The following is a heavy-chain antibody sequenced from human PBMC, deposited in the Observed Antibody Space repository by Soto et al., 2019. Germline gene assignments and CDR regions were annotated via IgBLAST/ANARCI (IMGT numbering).Heavy chain of an antibody. V-gene: IGHV1-3*01. Sequence: QVQLVQSGAEVKKPGASVKVSCKASGYTFTSYAMHWVRQAPGQRLEWMGWINADNGNTKYSQKFQGRVTITRDTSAGKAYMELSSLRSEDTAVYYCARDRITMVRGGNWFDPWGQGTLVTVSS. J-gene: IGHJ5*02. D-gene: IGHD3-10*01. CDR1: GYTFTSYA. CDR2: INADNGNT. CDR3: ARDRITMVRGGNWFDP.